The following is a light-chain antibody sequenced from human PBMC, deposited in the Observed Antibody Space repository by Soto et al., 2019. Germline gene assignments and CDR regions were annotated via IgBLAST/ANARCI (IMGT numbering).Light chain of an antibody. CDR2: SAS. Sequence: DIQMTQSPSSLSASVGDRVTITCRASQGFDHSLAWYQQKPGKVPTLLIYSASTLQPGVPSRFSGSGSGTDFTLTITSLQPEDVATYFCQEHYGGLPVAFGPGTTVDV. V-gene: IGKV1-27*01. CDR1: QGFDHS. CDR3: QEHYGGLPVA. J-gene: IGKJ3*01.